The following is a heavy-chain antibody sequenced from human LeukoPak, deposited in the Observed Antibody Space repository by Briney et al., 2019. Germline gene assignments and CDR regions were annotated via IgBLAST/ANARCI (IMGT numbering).Heavy chain of an antibody. D-gene: IGHD3-10*01. V-gene: IGHV1-69*04. Sequence: GASGKVSCKASGGTFSSYAISWVRQAPGQGLEWMGRIMPILGIANYAQKFQGRVTITADKSTSTAYMELSSLRSEDTAVYYCARDTLTMVRGVINWGQGTLVTVSS. CDR2: IMPILGIA. J-gene: IGHJ4*02. CDR3: ARDTLTMVRGVIN. CDR1: GGTFSSYA.